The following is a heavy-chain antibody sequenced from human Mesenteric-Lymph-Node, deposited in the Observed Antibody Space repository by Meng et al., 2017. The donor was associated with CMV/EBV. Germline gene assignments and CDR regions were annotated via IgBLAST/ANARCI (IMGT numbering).Heavy chain of an antibody. V-gene: IGHV3-48*03. Sequence: GESLKISCAASGFTFSSYEMNWVRQAPGKGLEWVSYISNSDTTIYYADSVKGRFTISRDNAQNSLYLQMNSLRAEDTAVYYCARNTGMLDYWGQGTLVTVSS. CDR1: GFTFSSYE. CDR2: ISNSDTTI. D-gene: IGHD4-17*01. CDR3: ARNTGMLDY. J-gene: IGHJ4*02.